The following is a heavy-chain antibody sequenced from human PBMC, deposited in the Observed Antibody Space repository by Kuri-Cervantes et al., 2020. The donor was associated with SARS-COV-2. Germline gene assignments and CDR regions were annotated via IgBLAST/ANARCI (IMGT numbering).Heavy chain of an antibody. CDR1: GFTFDDYG. V-gene: IGHV3-23*01. CDR3: AKDRKVAARGYFDY. CDR2: ISGSGGST. J-gene: IGHJ4*02. Sequence: GESLKISCAASGFTFDDYGMSWVRQAPGKGLEWVSAISGSGGSTYYADSVKGRFTISRDNSKNTLYLQMNSLRAEDTAVYYCAKDRKVAARGYFDYWGQGTLVTVSS. D-gene: IGHD6-6*01.